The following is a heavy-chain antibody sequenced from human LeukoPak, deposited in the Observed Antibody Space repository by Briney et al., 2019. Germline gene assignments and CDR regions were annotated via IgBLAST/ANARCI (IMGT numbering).Heavy chain of an antibody. CDR2: IEQDGSEK. Sequence: GGSLRLSCAASGFTFSSYWMSWVRQAPGKGLEWVANIEQDGSEKYYVDSVKGRFTISRDNAKNSLYLQMNSLRAEDTAVYYCARDFSVAGTVYFDYWGQGTLVTVSS. V-gene: IGHV3-7*01. J-gene: IGHJ4*02. CDR1: GFTFSSYW. D-gene: IGHD6-19*01. CDR3: ARDFSVAGTVYFDY.